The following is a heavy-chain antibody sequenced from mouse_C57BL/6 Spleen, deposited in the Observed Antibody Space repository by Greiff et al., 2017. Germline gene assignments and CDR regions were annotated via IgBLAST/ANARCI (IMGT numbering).Heavy chain of an antibody. V-gene: IGHV2-2*01. J-gene: IGHJ3*01. CDR2: IWSGGST. Sequence: VQLVESGPCLVQPSQSLSITCTVSGFSLTSYGVHWVRQSPGKGLEWLGVIWSGGSTDDNAAFISRLSISKDNSKSQVFFKMNSLQADDTAIYYCATTYYYGSSYGFAYWGQGTLVTVSA. CDR3: ATTYYYGSSYGFAY. D-gene: IGHD1-1*01. CDR1: GFSLTSYG.